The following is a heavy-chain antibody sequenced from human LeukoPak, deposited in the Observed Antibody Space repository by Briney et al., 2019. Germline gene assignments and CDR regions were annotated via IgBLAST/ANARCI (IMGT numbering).Heavy chain of an antibody. D-gene: IGHD3-10*01. V-gene: IGHV1-69*05. CDR1: GGTFSSYA. CDR3: ASAVRGVKYYFDY. Sequence: GASVKVSCKASGGTFSSYAVSWVRQAPGPGLEWMGGIIPIFGTANYAQTFQGRVTITTDESTSTAYMELSSVRAEDTAVYYCASAVRGVKYYFDYWGQGTLVTVSS. J-gene: IGHJ4*02. CDR2: IIPIFGTA.